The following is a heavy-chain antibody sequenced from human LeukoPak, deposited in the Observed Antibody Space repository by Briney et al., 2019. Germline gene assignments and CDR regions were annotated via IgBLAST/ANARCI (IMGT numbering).Heavy chain of an antibody. J-gene: IGHJ4*02. CDR2: ISAYNGNT. V-gene: IGHV1-18*01. Sequence: ASVKVSCKASGGTFSSYAISWVRQAPGQGLEWMGWISAYNGNTNYAQKLQGRVTMTTDTSTSKDYMELRSLRSDDTAVYYCARAPEGYFDYWGQGTLVTVSS. CDR3: ARAPEGYFDY. CDR1: GGTFSSYA.